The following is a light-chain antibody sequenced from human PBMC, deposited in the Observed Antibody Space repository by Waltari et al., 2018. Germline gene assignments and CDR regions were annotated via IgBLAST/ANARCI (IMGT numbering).Light chain of an antibody. CDR2: AAS. CDR1: QSISSY. V-gene: IGKV1-39*01. CDR3: QQSYSTPYT. Sequence: DIKMTQSPSSLSASVGDRVTITCRASQSISSYLNWYQQKPGKAPKLLNYAASILQSGVPSRFSGSGSGTDFTLTISSLQPEDFATYYCQQSYSTPYTFGQGTKLEIK. J-gene: IGKJ2*01.